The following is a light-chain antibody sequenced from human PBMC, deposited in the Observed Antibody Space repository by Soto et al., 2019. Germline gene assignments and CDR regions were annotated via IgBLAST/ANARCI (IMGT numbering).Light chain of an antibody. CDR3: QQYNSATRT. V-gene: IGKV1-5*03. J-gene: IGKJ3*01. CDR1: QTISSW. Sequence: DIHMTQSPSTLSASVGDSVTITCRASQTISSWLAWYQQKPGKAPNLLIYKASSLESGVPSRFSGSGSGTEFTLTISSLQPDDFAIYYCQQYNSATRTFGPGTKVDIK. CDR2: KAS.